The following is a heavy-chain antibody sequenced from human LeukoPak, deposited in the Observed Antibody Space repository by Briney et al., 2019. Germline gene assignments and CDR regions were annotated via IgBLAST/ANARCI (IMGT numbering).Heavy chain of an antibody. CDR1: GFTFTTSA. V-gene: IGHV1-58*02. Sequence: TSVKVSCKASGFTFTTSAMQWVRQARRQRLEWIGWIVVGSGNTNYAQKFQERVTITRDMSTSTACMDLSSLRSEDTAVYYCAAKNYYYDSSGYYHWGQGTLVTVSS. J-gene: IGHJ5*02. CDR2: IVVGSGNT. CDR3: AAKNYYYDSSGYYH. D-gene: IGHD3-22*01.